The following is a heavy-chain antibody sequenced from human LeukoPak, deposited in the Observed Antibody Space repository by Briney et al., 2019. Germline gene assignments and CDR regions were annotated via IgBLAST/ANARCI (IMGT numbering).Heavy chain of an antibody. Sequence: GGSLRLSCAASGFTFSSYSMNWVRQAPGKGLEWVSYISTSSNTIYYADSVKGRFTISRDNAKNSLYLQMNSLRVEDTAVYYCARALGYCSSTSCYGDFDYWGQGTLVTVSS. CDR3: ARALGYCSSTSCYGDFDY. D-gene: IGHD2-2*01. V-gene: IGHV3-48*01. CDR1: GFTFSSYS. CDR2: ISTSSNTI. J-gene: IGHJ4*02.